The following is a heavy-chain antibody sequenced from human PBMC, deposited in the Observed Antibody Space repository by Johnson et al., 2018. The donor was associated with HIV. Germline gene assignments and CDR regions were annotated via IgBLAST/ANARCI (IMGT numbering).Heavy chain of an antibody. CDR1: GLTFSTNG. CDR3: AKLSGTYSLFDPFDI. J-gene: IGHJ3*02. CDR2: MGDDGSNK. D-gene: IGHD1-26*01. V-gene: IGHV3-30*02. Sequence: QVQLLESGGGVVQPGGSLRLSCAASGLTFSTNGLNWVRQAPGRGLEWVAFMGDDGSNKTYANPAQGRFTISRDNFKNTLSLQMNSLSTEDTAVYFCAKLSGTYSLFDPFDIWGQGSMVTVSS.